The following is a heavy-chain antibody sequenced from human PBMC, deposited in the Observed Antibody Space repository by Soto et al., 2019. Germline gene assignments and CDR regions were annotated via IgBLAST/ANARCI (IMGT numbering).Heavy chain of an antibody. V-gene: IGHV4-39*01. J-gene: IGHJ4*02. D-gene: IGHD1-26*01. Sequence: KPSGTLSLTCTVSGGSISSSSYYWGWIRQPPGKGMERIGSIYYSGSTYYNPSLKSRVTISVDKSKNQFSLKLMSLTAAYTAVYFFGILEGLATISYDFDYWGQGALVTGSS. CDR2: IYYSGST. CDR3: GILEGLATISYDFDY. CDR1: GGSISSSSYY.